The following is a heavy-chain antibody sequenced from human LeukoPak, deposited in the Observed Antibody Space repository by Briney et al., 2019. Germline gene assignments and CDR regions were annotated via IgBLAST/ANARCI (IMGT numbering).Heavy chain of an antibody. CDR3: AIPPLSGTGSSRPLAGIDV. CDR2: ISHTGSTM. V-gene: IGHV3-48*04. J-gene: IGHJ6*02. Sequence: GGSLRLSCAASGFNFSIYSLNWVRQAPGKGLEWVSYISHTGSTMSYADSVKGRFTISRDNAKNSLYLQMNSLRAEDTAVYYCAIPPLSGTGSSRPLAGIDVWGQGTTVTVSS. CDR1: GFNFSIYS. D-gene: IGHD3-10*01.